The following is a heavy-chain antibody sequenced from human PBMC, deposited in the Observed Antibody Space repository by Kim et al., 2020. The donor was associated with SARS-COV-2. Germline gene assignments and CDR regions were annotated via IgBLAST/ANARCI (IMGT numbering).Heavy chain of an antibody. D-gene: IGHD5-12*01. V-gene: IGHV3-11*05. J-gene: IGHJ6*02. Sequence: GGSLRLSCAASGFIFSDYYMSWIRQAPGKGLELVAYISRSGSYINHADSVEGRFTISRDNAKNSLYLQMNSLRDEDTAIYYCARERPPAVDNYYFGLDVWGPGTTVTVSS. CDR3: ARERPPAVDNYYFGLDV. CDR1: GFIFSDYY. CDR2: ISRSGSYI.